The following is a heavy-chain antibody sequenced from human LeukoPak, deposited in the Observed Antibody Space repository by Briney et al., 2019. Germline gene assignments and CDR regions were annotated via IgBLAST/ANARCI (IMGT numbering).Heavy chain of an antibody. CDR3: ARSYSSSWYSPFDY. V-gene: IGHV4-30-2*01. CDR2: INHSGST. D-gene: IGHD6-13*01. Sequence: SQTLSLTCAVSGGSISSGGYYWSWIRQPPGKGLEWIGEINHSGSTNYNPSLKSRVTISVDTSKNQFSLKLSPVTAADTAVYYCARSYSSSWYSPFDYWGQGTLVTVSS. CDR1: GGSISSGGYY. J-gene: IGHJ4*02.